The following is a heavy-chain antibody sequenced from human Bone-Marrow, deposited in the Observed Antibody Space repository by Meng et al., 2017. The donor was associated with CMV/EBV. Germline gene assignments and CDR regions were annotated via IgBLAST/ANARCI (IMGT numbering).Heavy chain of an antibody. CDR3: ATILGYSSGWDY. CDR2: INLNGGGT. Sequence: ASVKVSCKASGYTFTGYYMHWVRQAPGQGLEWMGWINLNGGGTNYAQKFQDRVTKTRDTSISTAYMELSRLRSDDTAVYYCATILGYSSGWDYWGQGTLVTVSS. CDR1: GYTFTGYY. D-gene: IGHD6-19*01. V-gene: IGHV1-2*02. J-gene: IGHJ4*02.